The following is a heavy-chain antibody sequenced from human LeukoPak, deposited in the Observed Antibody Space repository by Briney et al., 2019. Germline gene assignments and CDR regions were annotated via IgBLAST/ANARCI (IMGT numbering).Heavy chain of an antibody. D-gene: IGHD2-15*01. CDR2: INADGRTT. CDR3: ARVHCSGRYRYSSVY. J-gene: IGHJ4*02. Sequence: GGSLRLSCAASGFTFSTYWMHWVRQAPGKGLVWVSRINADGRTTNYADSVKGRFTISRDNAKKTLHLQMNSLKVEDAAVYYCARVHCSGRYRYSSVYCGQGTLVTVSS. V-gene: IGHV3-74*01. CDR1: GFTFSTYW.